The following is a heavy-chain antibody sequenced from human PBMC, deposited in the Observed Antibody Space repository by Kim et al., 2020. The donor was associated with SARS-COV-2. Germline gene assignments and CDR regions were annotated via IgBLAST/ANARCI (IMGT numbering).Heavy chain of an antibody. J-gene: IGHJ4*02. CDR3: ARDFYGSGSYYIDY. V-gene: IGHV3-33*01. Sequence: ADSVKGRFPISRDNSKNTLYLQMNSLRAEDTAVYYCARDFYGSGSYYIDYWGQGTLVTVSS. D-gene: IGHD3-10*01.